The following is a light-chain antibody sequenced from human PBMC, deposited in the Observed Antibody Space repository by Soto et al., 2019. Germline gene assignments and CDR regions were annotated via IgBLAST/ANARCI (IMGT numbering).Light chain of an antibody. J-gene: IGLJ1*01. CDR3: NSYTSNNTQV. V-gene: IGLV2-14*01. Sequence: QSALTQPASVSGSPGQSSTISCTGTSSDVGGYNYVSWYQQHPGKAPKLMIYDVSDRPSVVSNRSSGSKSGNTASLTISGLQAEDEADYYCNSYTSNNTQVFGTGTKVTVL. CDR2: DVS. CDR1: SSDVGGYNY.